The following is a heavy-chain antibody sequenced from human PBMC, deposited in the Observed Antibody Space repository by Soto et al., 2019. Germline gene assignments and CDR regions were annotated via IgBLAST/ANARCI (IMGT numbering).Heavy chain of an antibody. CDR1: GGTFNSYG. CDR3: ARVRVIRGVIPSHFGL. Sequence: QDHLAQSGAEVKKPGYSVTVSCKASGGTFNSYGISWVRQAPGQGLDWMGVINTLYGTVNYAQKFQGRVSITADKSTSTAYMDLSSLRSDDTAVYYCARVRVIRGVIPSHFGLWGQGTLVTVSS. V-gene: IGHV1-69*06. D-gene: IGHD3-10*01. CDR2: INTLYGTV. J-gene: IGHJ4*02.